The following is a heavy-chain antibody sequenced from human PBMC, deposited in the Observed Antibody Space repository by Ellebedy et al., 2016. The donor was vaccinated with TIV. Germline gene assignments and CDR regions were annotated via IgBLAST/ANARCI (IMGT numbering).Heavy chain of an antibody. Sequence: GESLKISCAASGFSFSSYWMSWVRQAPGKGLEWVAHIKQDGSEEYYRDSVKGRFTISRDDTKNVLYLQMDSLRVEDTALYYCARDNYGSIDYWGQGTLVTVSS. CDR2: IKQDGSEE. V-gene: IGHV3-7*01. D-gene: IGHD3-10*01. CDR3: ARDNYGSIDY. J-gene: IGHJ4*02. CDR1: GFSFSSYW.